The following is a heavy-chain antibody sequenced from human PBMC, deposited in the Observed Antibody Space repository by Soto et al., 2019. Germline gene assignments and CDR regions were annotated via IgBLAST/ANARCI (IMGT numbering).Heavy chain of an antibody. D-gene: IGHD4-17*01. CDR2: IFSNDEK. V-gene: IGHV2-26*01. Sequence: QVTLKESGPVLVKPTETLTLTCTVSGFSLSNARMGVSWIRQPPGKALEWLAHIFSNDEKSYSTSLKSRLTITTXXSXSXXVLTMTNMDPVDTATYYCARIPDSTTVVPSKYFDLWGRGTLVTVSS. J-gene: IGHJ2*01. CDR3: ARIPDSTTVVPSKYFDL. CDR1: GFSLSNARMG.